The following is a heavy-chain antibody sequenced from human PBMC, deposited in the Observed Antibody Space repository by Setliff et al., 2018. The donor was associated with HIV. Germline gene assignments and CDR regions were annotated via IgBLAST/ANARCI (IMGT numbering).Heavy chain of an antibody. CDR3: ARSALWFGEADWYFDL. Sequence: PSETLSLTCAVSGYSVSSSYWWGWIRQPPGKGLEWIGWIGYIYKGGSTYYNPSLKSRVTMSVDTSKNHFSLKLRSATAVDTAVYYCARSALWFGEADWYFDLWGRGALVTVSS. D-gene: IGHD3-10*01. J-gene: IGHJ2*01. CDR2: IYKGGST. V-gene: IGHV4-28*01. CDR1: GYSVSSSYW.